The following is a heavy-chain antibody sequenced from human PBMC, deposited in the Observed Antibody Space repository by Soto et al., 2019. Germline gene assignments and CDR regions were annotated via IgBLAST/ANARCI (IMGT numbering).Heavy chain of an antibody. D-gene: IGHD3-10*01. CDR3: ARLHYYGSGTPLYGMDV. Sequence: PGESLKISCKGSGYSFTSYWVTWVRQMPGKGLEWMGKIDPSDSYTNYSPSFQGHVTISADKSISTAYLQCSSLKASDTAMYYCARLHYYGSGTPLYGMDVWGQGTTVTVSS. CDR2: IDPSDSYT. CDR1: GYSFTSYW. J-gene: IGHJ6*02. V-gene: IGHV5-10-1*01.